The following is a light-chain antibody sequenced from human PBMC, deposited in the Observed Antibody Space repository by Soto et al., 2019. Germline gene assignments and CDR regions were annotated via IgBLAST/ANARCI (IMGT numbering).Light chain of an antibody. V-gene: IGKV3-11*01. J-gene: IGKJ1*01. CDR1: QSVSSY. CDR2: DAS. CDR3: QRRSKCAWT. Sequence: IVVPQSPKNLSSSPWERANITCRVSQSVSSYLAWYQQKPGQAPRLLIYDASNRATGIPARFSGSGSGTDFTLTISCLEPEDFALYNCQRRSKCAWTVAQGTKVDIK.